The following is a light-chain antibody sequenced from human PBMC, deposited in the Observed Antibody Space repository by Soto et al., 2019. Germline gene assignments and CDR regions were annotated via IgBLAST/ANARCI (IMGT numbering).Light chain of an antibody. J-gene: IGLJ3*02. V-gene: IGLV2-14*01. Sequence: QSVLTQPASVSGSPGQSITISCTGTSSDVGGYNYVSWYQQHPGKAPKVMIYEVSNRPSGVSNRFSGSKSGNTASLTISGLQAEDEADYYCSSHTSSTTGVFGGGTKLTVL. CDR2: EVS. CDR3: SSHTSSTTGV. CDR1: SSDVGGYNY.